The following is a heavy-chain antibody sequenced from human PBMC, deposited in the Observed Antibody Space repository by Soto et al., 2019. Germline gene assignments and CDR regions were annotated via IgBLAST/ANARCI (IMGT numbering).Heavy chain of an antibody. CDR2: IDQDGSGK. CDR3: ARRREGTGRTLDY. V-gene: IGHV3-7*05. J-gene: IGHJ4*02. Sequence: EVHLVQSGGGLVQRGGSLRLSCAASGFTFRAYWMSWVRQAPGKGLEWVANIDQDGSGKYYVDSVRGRFTISRDNAHNSLYLQTNSLRDEDTGVYFCARRREGTGRTLDYWGQGTLVTVSS. CDR1: GFTFRAYW. D-gene: IGHD1-1*01.